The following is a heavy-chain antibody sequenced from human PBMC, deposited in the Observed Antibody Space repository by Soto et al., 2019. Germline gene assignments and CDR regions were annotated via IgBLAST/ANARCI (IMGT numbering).Heavy chain of an antibody. Sequence: PSQTLSLTCTFSGGSISSGGHYWSWIRQHPGKGLEWIGYIYYSGSTYYNPSLKSRVTISVDTSKNQFSLKLSSVTAADTAVYYCARGSLTEKIDYLGQGTLVTGSS. J-gene: IGHJ4*02. V-gene: IGHV4-31*03. D-gene: IGHD2-21*02. CDR2: IYYSGST. CDR1: GGSISSGGHY. CDR3: ARGSLTEKIDY.